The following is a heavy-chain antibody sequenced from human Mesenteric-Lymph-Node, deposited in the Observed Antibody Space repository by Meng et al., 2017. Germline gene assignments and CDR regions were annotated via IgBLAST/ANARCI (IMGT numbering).Heavy chain of an antibody. CDR2: IYPGDSDT. CDR1: GYSFTSYW. V-gene: IGHV5-51*01. J-gene: IGHJ4*02. Sequence: GESLKISCKGSGYSFTSYWIGWVRQMPGKGLEWMGIIYPGDSDTRYSPSFQDQVTISADKSISTAYLQWSSLKASDTAMYYCASFQYCSGGSCYPYWFDYWGQGTLVTVSS. CDR3: ASFQYCSGGSCYPYWFDY. D-gene: IGHD2-15*01.